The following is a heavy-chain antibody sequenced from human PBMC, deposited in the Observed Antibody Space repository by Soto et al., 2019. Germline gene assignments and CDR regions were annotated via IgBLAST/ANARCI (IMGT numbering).Heavy chain of an antibody. Sequence: GASVKVSCKASGGTFSSYAISWVRQAPGQGLEWMGGIIPIFGTANYAQKFQGRVTITADESTSTAYMELSSLRSEDTAVYYCARDRFPLGRDGYNCAYWGQGTLVTVSS. CDR1: GGTFSSYA. D-gene: IGHD5-12*01. CDR3: ARDRFPLGRDGYNCAY. J-gene: IGHJ4*02. V-gene: IGHV1-69*13. CDR2: IIPIFGTA.